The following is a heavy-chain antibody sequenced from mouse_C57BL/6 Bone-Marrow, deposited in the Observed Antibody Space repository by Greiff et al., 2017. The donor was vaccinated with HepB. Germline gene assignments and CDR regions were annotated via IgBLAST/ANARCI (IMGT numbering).Heavy chain of an antibody. CDR3: ARYGNYPHFDY. J-gene: IGHJ2*01. CDR1: GYTFTSYW. V-gene: IGHV1-69*01. D-gene: IGHD2-1*01. CDR2: IDPSDSYT. Sequence: VKLQQPGAELVMPGASVKLSCKASGYTFTSYWMHWVKQRPGQGLEWIGEIDPSDSYTNYNQKFKGKSTLTVDKSSRTAYMQLSSLTSEDSAVYYCARYGNYPHFDYWGQGTTLTVSS.